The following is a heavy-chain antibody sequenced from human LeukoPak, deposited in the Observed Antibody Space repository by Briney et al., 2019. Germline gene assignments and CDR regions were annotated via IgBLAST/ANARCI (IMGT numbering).Heavy chain of an antibody. CDR3: ARGNSGYDYAFDI. CDR2: IYSSGST. J-gene: IGHJ3*02. D-gene: IGHD5-12*01. Sequence: SETLSLTCTVSGGSISSYYWSWIRQPPGKGLEWIGFIYSSGSTNYNPSLKSRVTISLDTSKNQFSLRVSSVTSADTAVYYCARGNSGYDYAFDIWGQGTMVTVSS. V-gene: IGHV4-59*01. CDR1: GGSISSYY.